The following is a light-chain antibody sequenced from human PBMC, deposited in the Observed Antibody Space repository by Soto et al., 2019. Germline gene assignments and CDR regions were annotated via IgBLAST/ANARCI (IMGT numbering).Light chain of an antibody. V-gene: IGLV2-11*01. J-gene: IGLJ2*01. CDR2: DVS. CDR3: CSFAGYFTVV. Sequence: QSALTQPRSVSGSPGQSVTISCTGTSSDVGAYNFVSWYQQHPGKAPKVMIYDVSERPSGVPDRFSGSKSGNTASLTISGLQADDEADYYCCSFAGYFTVVFGGGTKVTVL. CDR1: SSDVGAYNF.